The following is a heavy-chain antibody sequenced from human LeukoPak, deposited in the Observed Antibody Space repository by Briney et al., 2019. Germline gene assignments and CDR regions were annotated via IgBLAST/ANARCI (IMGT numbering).Heavy chain of an antibody. CDR2: TNHSGST. V-gene: IGHV4-34*01. CDR1: GGSFSGHY. Sequence: PSETLSLTCAVYGGSFSGHYWSWIRQPPGKGLEWIGETNHSGSTNYNPSLKSRVTISVDTSKNQFSLKLSSVTAADTAVYYCARHPYYYYGMDVWGKGTTVTVSS. J-gene: IGHJ6*04. CDR3: ARHPYYYYGMDV.